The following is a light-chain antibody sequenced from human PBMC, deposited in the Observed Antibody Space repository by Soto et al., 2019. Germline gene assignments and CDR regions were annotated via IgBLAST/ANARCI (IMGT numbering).Light chain of an antibody. V-gene: IGKV3-20*01. CDR3: QQYDTSPPLT. Sequence: EIVLTQSPGTLSLSPGDRATLSCRASQSITSNYLAWYQQKPGQAPRLLLYGASRRAIGIPDRFSGSGSGTDFTLTISRLEPEDFAVYYCQQYDTSPPLTFVGGTKVEIK. J-gene: IGKJ4*01. CDR2: GAS. CDR1: QSITSNY.